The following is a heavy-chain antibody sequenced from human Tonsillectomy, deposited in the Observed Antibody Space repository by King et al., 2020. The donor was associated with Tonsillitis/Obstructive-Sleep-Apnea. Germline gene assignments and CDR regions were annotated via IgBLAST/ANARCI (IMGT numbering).Heavy chain of an antibody. D-gene: IGHD3-22*01. J-gene: IGHJ3*02. Sequence: VQLQESGPGLVEPSETLSLTCTVSGGSISSYYWSWIRQPPGKGLEWIGYIYYSGSTNYNPSLKSRVTISVDTSKNQFSLKLSSVTAADTAVYYCARDLYDSSGYYLDAFDIWGQGTMVTVSS. CDR2: IYYSGST. CDR3: ARDLYDSSGYYLDAFDI. V-gene: IGHV4-59*01. CDR1: GGSISSYY.